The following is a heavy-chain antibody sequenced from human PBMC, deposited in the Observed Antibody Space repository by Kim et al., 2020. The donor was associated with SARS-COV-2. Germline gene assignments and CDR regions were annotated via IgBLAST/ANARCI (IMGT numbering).Heavy chain of an antibody. Sequence: GGSLRLSCAASGFTFSSYSMNWVRQAPGKGLEWVSSISSSSSYIYYADSVKGRFTISRDNAKNSLYLQMNSLRAEDTAVYYCARDRRGTTVTPDAFDIWGKGTMVTVSS. CDR1: GFTFSSYS. V-gene: IGHV3-21*01. CDR3: ARDRRGTTVTPDAFDI. CDR2: ISSSSSYI. D-gene: IGHD4-17*01. J-gene: IGHJ3*02.